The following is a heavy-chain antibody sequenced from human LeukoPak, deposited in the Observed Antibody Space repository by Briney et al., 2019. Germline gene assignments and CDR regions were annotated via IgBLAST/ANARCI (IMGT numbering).Heavy chain of an antibody. CDR1: GFTFSTYC. Sequence: GGSLRLSCAASGFTFSTYCVHWIRQAPGKGLMWVSRITPDGTTTNHADFVKGRFTISRGNAKNTVSLQMNSLSAEDTAVYYCVTVTSVVSQHAFDMWGQGKMVAVSS. J-gene: IGHJ3*02. CDR3: VTVTSVVSQHAFDM. D-gene: IGHD4-23*01. CDR2: ITPDGTTT. V-gene: IGHV3-74*01.